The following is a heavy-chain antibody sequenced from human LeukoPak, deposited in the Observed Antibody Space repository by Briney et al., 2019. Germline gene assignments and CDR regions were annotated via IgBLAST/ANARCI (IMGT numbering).Heavy chain of an antibody. CDR2: IIPIFGTA. CDR1: GGTFSSYA. D-gene: IGHD6-13*01. Sequence: SVKVSCKASGGTFSSYAISWVRQAPGQGLEWMGGIIPIFGTANYAQKFQGRVTITTDESTSTAYMELSSLRSEDTAVYYCVRAGGYSSSWDHYYFDYWGQGTLVTVSS. CDR3: VRAGGYSSSWDHYYFDY. J-gene: IGHJ4*02. V-gene: IGHV1-69*05.